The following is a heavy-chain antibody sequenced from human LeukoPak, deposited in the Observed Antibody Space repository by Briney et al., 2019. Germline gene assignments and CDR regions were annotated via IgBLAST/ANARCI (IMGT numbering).Heavy chain of an antibody. CDR2: ISWNSGSI. V-gene: IGHV3-9*01. CDR1: GFTFDDYA. Sequence: PGGSLRLSCAASGFTFDDYAMHWVRRAPGKGLEWVSGISWNSGSIGYADSVKGRFTISRDNAKNSLYLQMNSLRAEDTALYYCAKDRFLYSYGFLTAFDIWGQGTMVTVSS. CDR3: AKDRFLYSYGFLTAFDI. J-gene: IGHJ3*02. D-gene: IGHD5-18*01.